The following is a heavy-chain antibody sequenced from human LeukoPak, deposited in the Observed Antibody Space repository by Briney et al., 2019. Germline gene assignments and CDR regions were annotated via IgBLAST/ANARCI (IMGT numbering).Heavy chain of an antibody. CDR2: IKQDGSRK. Sequence: PGGSLRLSCAASGFTLNNYWMTWVRQAPGEGLEWVANIKQDGSRKHYVDSAEGRFTISRDNARNSLYLQMNSLRAEDTAVYYCARDLSNKILTTYYDVFDIWGQGTLVTVSS. D-gene: IGHD3-9*01. V-gene: IGHV3-7*03. CDR1: GFTLNNYW. J-gene: IGHJ3*02. CDR3: ARDLSNKILTTYYDVFDI.